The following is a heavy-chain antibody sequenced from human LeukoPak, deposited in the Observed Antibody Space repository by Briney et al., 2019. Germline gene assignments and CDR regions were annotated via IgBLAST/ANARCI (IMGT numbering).Heavy chain of an antibody. D-gene: IGHD5-24*01. V-gene: IGHV3-7*01. Sequence: GGSLRLSCAAPEFTFSSYWMSWVRQAPGKGLEWVANIKQDGSEKYYVDSVKGRFTISRDNAKNSLYLQMNSLRAEDTAVYYCAREARERGGFDYWGQGTLVTVSS. CDR2: IKQDGSEK. CDR3: AREARERGGFDY. CDR1: EFTFSSYW. J-gene: IGHJ4*02.